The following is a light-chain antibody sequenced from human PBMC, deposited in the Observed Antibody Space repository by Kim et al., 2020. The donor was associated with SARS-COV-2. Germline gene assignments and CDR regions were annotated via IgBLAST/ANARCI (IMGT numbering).Light chain of an antibody. CDR3: SSYAGSNNVL. CDR2: ELN. Sequence: QSALTQPPCASGPPGQSVAISCTGTSSDVGAYNYVSWYQQHPGKAPKLIIDELNKRPAGVPDRFSGSMSGNTASLTVSGLQAEDEADYYCSSYAGSNNVLFGGGTQLTVL. V-gene: IGLV2-8*01. CDR1: SSDVGAYNY. J-gene: IGLJ2*01.